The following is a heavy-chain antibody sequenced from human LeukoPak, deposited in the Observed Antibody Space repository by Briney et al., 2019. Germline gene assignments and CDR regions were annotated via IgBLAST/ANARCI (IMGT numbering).Heavy chain of an antibody. J-gene: IGHJ4*02. D-gene: IGHD3-10*01. CDR1: GGPFSGYF. V-gene: IGHV4-34*01. CDR2: IHNSGTT. Sequence: SQTLSLTCAVSGGPFSGYFWSWIRQSSGKGLEWIGEIHNSGTTNYNPSLNSRVTISEDTSKNQFYLNLSSVTAADTAVYYCARRYYYNLGSFPFDFWGQGTLVTVSS. CDR3: ARRYYYNLGSFPFDF.